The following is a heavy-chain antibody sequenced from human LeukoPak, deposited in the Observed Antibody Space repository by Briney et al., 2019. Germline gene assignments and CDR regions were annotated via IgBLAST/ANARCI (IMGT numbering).Heavy chain of an antibody. CDR3: ARDGGASIAARRGYFDY. V-gene: IGHV3-30*02. CDR1: GFTFSSYG. D-gene: IGHD6-6*01. Sequence: SGGSLRLSCAASGFTFSSYGMHWVRQAPGKGLEWVAFIRYDGSNKYYADSVKGRFTISRDNSKNTLYLQMNSLRAEDTAVYYCARDGGASIAARRGYFDYWGQGTLVTVSS. J-gene: IGHJ4*02. CDR2: IRYDGSNK.